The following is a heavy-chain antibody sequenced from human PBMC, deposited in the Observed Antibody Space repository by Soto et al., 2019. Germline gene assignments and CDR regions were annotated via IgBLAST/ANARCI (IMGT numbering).Heavy chain of an antibody. CDR3: TREVTYYYYYGLEF. Sequence: PGGSLRLSCTASVFTFGDYAMRCFRQAPGKGLEWGGFIRSKAYGGTTEYAASVKGRFTISRDDSKSIAYLQMNSLKTEDTAVYYCTREVTYYYYYGLEFWGQATTVAVSS. D-gene: IGHD2-21*02. CDR2: IRSKAYGGTT. J-gene: IGHJ6*02. V-gene: IGHV3-49*03. CDR1: VFTFGDYA.